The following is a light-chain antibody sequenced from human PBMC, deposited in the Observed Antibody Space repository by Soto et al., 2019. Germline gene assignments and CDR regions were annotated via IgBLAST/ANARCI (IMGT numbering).Light chain of an antibody. CDR2: DNN. V-gene: IGLV1-40*01. J-gene: IGLJ1*01. Sequence: VLTQPPSVSGAPGQRVTISCTGSNSNIGTGYDVHWYQQLPGTAPKLLIYDNNNRPSGVPDRFSGSNSGTSASLAITGLQAEDEADYYCQSYDSSLSGSNIFGAGTKVTVL. CDR1: NSNIGTGYD. CDR3: QSYDSSLSGSNI.